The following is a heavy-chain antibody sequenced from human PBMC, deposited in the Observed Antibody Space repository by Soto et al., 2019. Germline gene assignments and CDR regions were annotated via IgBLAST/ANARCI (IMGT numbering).Heavy chain of an antibody. D-gene: IGHD5-12*01. CDR2: ISWDGYST. CDR1: GFTFDDYT. J-gene: IGHJ5*02. Sequence: HPGGSLRLSCAASGFTFDDYTMHWVRQAPGEGLEWVSLISWDGYSTYYTDSVKGRFTISRDNSRNSLYLQMNSLRTEDTALYYCAKDIAYRGYGGFDPWGLGTLVTVSS. V-gene: IGHV3-43*01. CDR3: AKDIAYRGYGGFDP.